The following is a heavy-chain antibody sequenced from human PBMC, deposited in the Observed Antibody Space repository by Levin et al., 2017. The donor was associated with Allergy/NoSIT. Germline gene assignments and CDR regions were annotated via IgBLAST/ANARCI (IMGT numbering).Heavy chain of an antibody. CDR1: GFTFSSYS. CDR3: ARAYGRSSSWRGYFDY. J-gene: IGHJ4*02. D-gene: IGHD6-13*01. V-gene: IGHV3-48*02. Sequence: GGSLRLSCAASGFTFSSYSMNWVRQAPGKGLEWVSYVSSSNSTIYYADSVKGRFTISRDNAKNSLYLQMNSLRDEDTAVYYCARAYGRSSSWRGYFDYWGQGTLVTVSS. CDR2: VSSSNSTI.